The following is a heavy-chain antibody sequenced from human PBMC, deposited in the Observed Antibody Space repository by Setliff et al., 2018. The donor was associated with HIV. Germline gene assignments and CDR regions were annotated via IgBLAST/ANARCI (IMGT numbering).Heavy chain of an antibody. D-gene: IGHD3-10*01. V-gene: IGHV4-4*09. CDR3: ARRIDNSGSFPDKNWFDT. CDR2: IYTSGST. J-gene: IGHJ5*02. CDR1: GGSISSYY. Sequence: ASETLSLTCTVSGGSISSYYWSWIRQPPGKGLEWIGYIYTSGSTNYNPSLKSRVTMSIDTSKNQFSLRLTSVTAADTAVYYCARRIDNSGSFPDKNWFDTWGQGSLVTVSS.